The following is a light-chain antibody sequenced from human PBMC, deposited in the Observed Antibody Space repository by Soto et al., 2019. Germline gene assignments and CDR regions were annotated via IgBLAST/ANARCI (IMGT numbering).Light chain of an antibody. V-gene: IGKV3-20*01. Sequence: EIVLTQSPGTLSLSPGERATLFCRASQSVRSSQLAWYQQKPGQAPRLLIFGASSRATGLPDRFSGSGSGTDFTLTINRLEPEDFAVYYCQQYVTSPWTFGQGTKVEVK. CDR1: QSVRSSQ. J-gene: IGKJ1*01. CDR3: QQYVTSPWT. CDR2: GAS.